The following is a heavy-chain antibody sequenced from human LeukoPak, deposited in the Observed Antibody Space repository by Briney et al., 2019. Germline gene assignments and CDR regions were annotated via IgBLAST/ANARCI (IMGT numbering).Heavy chain of an antibody. Sequence: GSSVKVSCKASGGTFSSYAISWVRQAPGQGLEWMGGIIPIFGTANYAQKFQGRVTITTDESTSTAYMELSSLRSEDTAVYYCASRLDTAMPGDYWGQGTLVTVSS. CDR2: IIPIFGTA. D-gene: IGHD5-18*01. J-gene: IGHJ4*02. CDR3: ASRLDTAMPGDY. V-gene: IGHV1-69*05. CDR1: GGTFSSYA.